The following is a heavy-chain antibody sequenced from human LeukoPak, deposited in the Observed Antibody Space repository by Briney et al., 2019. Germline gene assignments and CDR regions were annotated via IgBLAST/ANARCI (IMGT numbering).Heavy chain of an antibody. CDR1: GCSFTSYD. CDR2: MNPNSGNT. D-gene: IGHD4-17*01. J-gene: IGHJ3*02. Sequence: ASVKVSCKATGCSFTSYDINWVRQATGQGLEWMGWMNPNSGNTGYAQKFQGRVTMTRNTSISTAYMELSSMRSEDTAVYYCARGPVTTVTSEAFDIWGPGTMVSVSS. CDR3: ARGPVTTVTSEAFDI. V-gene: IGHV1-8*01.